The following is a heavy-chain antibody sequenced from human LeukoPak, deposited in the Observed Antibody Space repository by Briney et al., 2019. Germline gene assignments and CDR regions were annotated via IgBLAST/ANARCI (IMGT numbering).Heavy chain of an antibody. V-gene: IGHV4-39*01. CDR1: GGSISSSSYY. D-gene: IGHD5-18*01. CDR2: IYYSGST. J-gene: IGHJ4*02. Sequence: KASETLSLTCTVSGGSISSSSYYWGWIRQPPGKGLEWIGSIYYSGSTYYNPSLKSRVTISVDTSKNQFSLKLSSVTAADTAVYYCARGGYSYGIVYDYWGQGTLVTVSS. CDR3: ARGGYSYGIVYDY.